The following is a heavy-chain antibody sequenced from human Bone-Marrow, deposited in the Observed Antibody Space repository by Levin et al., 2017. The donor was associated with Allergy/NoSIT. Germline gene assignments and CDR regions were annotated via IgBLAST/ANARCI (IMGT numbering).Heavy chain of an antibody. Sequence: GESLKISCAASGFTFSSYSMNWVRQAPGKGLEWVSYISSSSSTIYYADSVKGRFTISRDNAKNSLYLQMNSLRAEDTAVYYCARERMGATEDYYYYYYGMDVWGQGTTVTVSS. D-gene: IGHD1-26*01. J-gene: IGHJ6*02. CDR1: GFTFSSYS. V-gene: IGHV3-48*01. CDR2: ISSSSSTI. CDR3: ARERMGATEDYYYYYYGMDV.